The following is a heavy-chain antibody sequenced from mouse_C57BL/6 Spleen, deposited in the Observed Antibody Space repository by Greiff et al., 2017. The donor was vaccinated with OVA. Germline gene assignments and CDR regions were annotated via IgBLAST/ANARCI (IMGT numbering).Heavy chain of an antibody. CDR1: GYSITSGYY. V-gene: IGHV3-6*01. CDR2: ISYDGSN. D-gene: IGHD2-14*01. CDR3: AREYDGDAMDY. J-gene: IGHJ4*01. Sequence: EVQLQESGPGLVKPSQSLSLTCSVTGYSITSGYYWNWIRQFPGNKLEWMGYISYDGSNNYNPSLKHRISITRDTSKNQFFLKLKSVTTEDTATYCCAREYDGDAMDYWGQGTSVTVSS.